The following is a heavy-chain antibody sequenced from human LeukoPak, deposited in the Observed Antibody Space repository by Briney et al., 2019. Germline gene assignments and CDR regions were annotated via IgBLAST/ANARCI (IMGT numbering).Heavy chain of an antibody. D-gene: IGHD3-22*01. CDR3: ARDHKISYYDSSGYYDY. Sequence: GGSLRLSCAASGFTFSSYSMSWVRQAPGKGLEWVSSITSSSSYIYYADSVKGRFTISRDNAKNSLFLQMNRLRAEDSAVYYCARDHKISYYDSSGYYDYWGQGTLVTVSS. CDR1: GFTFSSYS. V-gene: IGHV3-21*01. J-gene: IGHJ4*02. CDR2: ITSSSSYI.